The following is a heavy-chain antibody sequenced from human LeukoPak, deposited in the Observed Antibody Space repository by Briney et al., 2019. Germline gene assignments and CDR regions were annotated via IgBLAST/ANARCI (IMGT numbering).Heavy chain of an antibody. J-gene: IGHJ3*02. Sequence: TPSETLSLTCSVSDYSISNGYFWGWIRQPPGKGLEWIGSLYHSGSTNYNPSLKSRVTISVDTSKNQFSLKLSSVTAADTAVYYCARGLGEDDAFDIWGQGTMVTVSS. D-gene: IGHD2-21*01. CDR3: ARGLGEDDAFDI. CDR1: DYSISNGYF. CDR2: LYHSGST. V-gene: IGHV4-38-2*02.